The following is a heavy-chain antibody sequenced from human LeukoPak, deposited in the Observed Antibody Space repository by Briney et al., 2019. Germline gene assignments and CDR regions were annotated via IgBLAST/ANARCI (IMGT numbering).Heavy chain of an antibody. CDR3: AKDQNRYSSRWWNAFDI. CDR1: GFTFDDYA. J-gene: IGHJ3*02. CDR2: ISWNSGSI. V-gene: IGHV3-9*03. Sequence: PGGSLRLSCAASGFTFDDYAMHWVRQAPGKGLEWVSGISWNSGSIGYADSVKGRFTISRDNAKNSLYLQMNSLRAEDMALYYCAKDQNRYSSRWWNAFDIWGQGTMVTVSS. D-gene: IGHD6-19*01.